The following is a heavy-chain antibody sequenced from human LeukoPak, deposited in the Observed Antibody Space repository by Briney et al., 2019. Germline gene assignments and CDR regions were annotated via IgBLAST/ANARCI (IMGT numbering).Heavy chain of an antibody. CDR2: ISANGRYT. CDR3: SKAGYSSSWPEVY. Sequence: PGGSLRLSCAASGFIFNTSAMTWVRQAPGKGLGWVSGISANGRYTYHADSVKGRFTISRDNSKNTLYLQMNSLRAEDTAVYYCSKAGYSSSWPEVYWGQGILVTVSS. J-gene: IGHJ4*02. V-gene: IGHV3-23*01. D-gene: IGHD6-13*01. CDR1: GFIFNTSA.